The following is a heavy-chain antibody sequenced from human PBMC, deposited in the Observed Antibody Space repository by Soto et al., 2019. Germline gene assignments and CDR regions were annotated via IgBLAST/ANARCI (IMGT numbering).Heavy chain of an antibody. V-gene: IGHV1-69*06. D-gene: IGHD3-3*01. CDR3: ARPKRSGYDRGDSYYHTMDV. CDR2: ILPMFGAV. CDR1: GGTSSNFV. Sequence: QVHLVESGTEVKKSGSSVKVSCKASGGTSSNFVITWVRQVPGQGLEWLGGILPMFGAVKYAQKFQDRLIITADRSTQTAAMELGSLRSEDTAVYYCARPKRSGYDRGDSYYHTMDVWGHGTTVTVS. J-gene: IGHJ6*02.